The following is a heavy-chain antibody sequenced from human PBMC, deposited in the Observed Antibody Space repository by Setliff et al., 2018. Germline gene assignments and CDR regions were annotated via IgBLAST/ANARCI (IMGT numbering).Heavy chain of an antibody. CDR2: INPKSGVT. CDR3: SRGRRGSTWTSDF. Sequence: ASVKVSCKTSGYTFTGYFIHWVRQAPRQGLEWLGWINPKSGVTSYAQSFQGRVTLTRDTSIATAYMELSRLSSDDTAVYYCSRGRRGSTWTSDFWGQGTLVTVSS. J-gene: IGHJ4*02. CDR1: GYTFTGYF. D-gene: IGHD6-6*01. V-gene: IGHV1-2*02.